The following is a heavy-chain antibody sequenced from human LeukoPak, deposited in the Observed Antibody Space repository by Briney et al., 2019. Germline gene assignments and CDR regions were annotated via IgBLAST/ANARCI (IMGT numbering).Heavy chain of an antibody. Sequence: ASVKVSCKASGYTFTSYGISWVRQAPGQGLEWMGWISTYNGNTNYAQKLQGRVTMTTDTSTNTAYMELRSLRSDDTAVYYCARDYYGSGSYGYWGQGTLVTVSS. J-gene: IGHJ4*02. D-gene: IGHD3-10*01. CDR2: ISTYNGNT. CDR1: GYTFTSYG. CDR3: ARDYYGSGSYGY. V-gene: IGHV1-18*01.